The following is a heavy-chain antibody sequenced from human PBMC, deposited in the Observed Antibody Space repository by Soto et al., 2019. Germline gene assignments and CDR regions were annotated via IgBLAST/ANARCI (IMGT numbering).Heavy chain of an antibody. Sequence: QQQLVQSGAEVKKPGSSVKVSCKASGGTFGNYAISWVRQAPGQGLEWMGKIIPIFKTANYAQKFQGRIKITADRSPRTDIAYMELSSLRYEDTALYYCARVYIPGIYGEDVWGQGTTVTVSS. CDR1: GGTFGNYA. CDR2: IIPIFKTA. V-gene: IGHV1-69*06. J-gene: IGHJ6*02. D-gene: IGHD2-2*01. CDR3: ARVYIPGIYGEDV.